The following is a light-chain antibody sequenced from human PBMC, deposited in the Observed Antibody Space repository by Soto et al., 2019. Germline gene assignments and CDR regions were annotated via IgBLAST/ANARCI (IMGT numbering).Light chain of an antibody. J-gene: IGKJ2*01. CDR1: QTVSNNY. V-gene: IGKV3-20*01. Sequence: EVVLTQSPGTLSLSPGERATLSCRASQTVSNNYLAWYQQKPGQAPRLLIFGSSDRATGIPDRFIGSGSGTDFTLTISRLEPEDVAVYYCQQYGNSPPYTFGQGTKLEIK. CDR2: GSS. CDR3: QQYGNSPPYT.